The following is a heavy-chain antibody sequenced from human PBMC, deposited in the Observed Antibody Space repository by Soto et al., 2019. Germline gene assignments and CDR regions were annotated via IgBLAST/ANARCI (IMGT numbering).Heavy chain of an antibody. D-gene: IGHD3-3*01. CDR1: GLTVSNNY. J-gene: IGHJ3*02. CDR3: ARDKLSGYGAFDI. Sequence: PGGSLRLSCVASGLTVSNNYINWVRQAPGKGLEWVSVIHTNDNTFYAASVKGRFTISRDTSRNTLYLQMNSLRAEDTAVYYCARDKLSGYGAFDIWGQGTMVTVSS. CDR2: IHTNDNT. V-gene: IGHV3-53*01.